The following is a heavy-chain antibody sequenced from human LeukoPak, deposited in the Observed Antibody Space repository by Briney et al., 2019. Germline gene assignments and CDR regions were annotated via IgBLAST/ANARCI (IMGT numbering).Heavy chain of an antibody. D-gene: IGHD3-22*01. CDR1: GFTFSSYS. J-gene: IGHJ4*02. CDR3: ARGSYYYDSSGYYPERIDY. CDR2: IKQDGSEK. V-gene: IGHV3-7*03. Sequence: GGSLRLSCAASGFTFSSYSMNWVRQAPGKGLEWVANIKQDGSEKYYVDSVKGRFTISRDNAKNSLYLQMNSLRAEDTAVYYCARGSYYYDSSGYYPERIDYWGQGTLVTVSS.